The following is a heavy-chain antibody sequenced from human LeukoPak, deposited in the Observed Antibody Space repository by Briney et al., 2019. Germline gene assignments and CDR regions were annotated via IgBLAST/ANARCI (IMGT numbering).Heavy chain of an antibody. J-gene: IGHJ4*02. D-gene: IGHD2-15*01. CDR2: ISSSGSTM. V-gene: IGHV3-11*01. CDR3: ARERVVAATPFDY. CDR1: GFTFSDYY. Sequence: GGSLRLSCAASGFTFSDYYMSWIRQAPGKGLEWVSYISSSGSTMYYADSVKGRFTISRDNAKNSLYLQMNSLRAEDTAVYYCARERVVAATPFDYWGQGTLVTVSS.